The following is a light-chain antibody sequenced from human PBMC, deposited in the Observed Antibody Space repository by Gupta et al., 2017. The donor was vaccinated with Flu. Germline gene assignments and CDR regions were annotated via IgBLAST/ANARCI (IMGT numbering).Light chain of an antibody. Sequence: SLAPGGEGIITSSASRQGISSQLDWYQQKTGQAPRLLIYGASSMASGIPERFSGSGSGTDFTLTISSLEPEDFAVYYCQQNYSTPFTFGGGTKVEIK. CDR1: RQGISSQ. CDR2: GAS. V-gene: IGKV3-20*01. CDR3: QQNYSTPFT. J-gene: IGKJ4*01.